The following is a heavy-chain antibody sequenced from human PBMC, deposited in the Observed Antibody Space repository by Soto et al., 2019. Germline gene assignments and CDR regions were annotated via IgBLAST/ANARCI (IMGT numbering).Heavy chain of an antibody. Sequence: QVQLVQSGAEVKKPGSSVKVSCKASGGTFSSYAISWVRQAPGQGLEWMGGIIPIFGTANYAQKFQGRVTITADESTSTAYMELSSLRSEDTAVYYCARGGYCSITSCYYGMDGWGQGTTVTVSS. CDR1: GGTFSSYA. CDR3: ARGGYCSITSCYYGMDG. V-gene: IGHV1-69*01. CDR2: IIPIFGTA. D-gene: IGHD2-2*01. J-gene: IGHJ6*02.